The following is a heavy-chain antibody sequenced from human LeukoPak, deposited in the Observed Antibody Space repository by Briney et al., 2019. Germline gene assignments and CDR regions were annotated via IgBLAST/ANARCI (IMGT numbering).Heavy chain of an antibody. D-gene: IGHD2-15*01. CDR2: FDPEDGET. CDR1: GYTLTELS. J-gene: IGHJ6*02. CDR3: AKDLICSGGSCYSRDYYYGMDV. Sequence: ASVKVSCKVSGYTLTELSMHWVRQAPGKGLEWMGGFDPEDGETIYAQKFQGRVTMTEDTSTDTAYMELSSLRAEDTAVYYCAKDLICSGGSCYSRDYYYGMDVWGQGTTVTVSS. V-gene: IGHV1-24*01.